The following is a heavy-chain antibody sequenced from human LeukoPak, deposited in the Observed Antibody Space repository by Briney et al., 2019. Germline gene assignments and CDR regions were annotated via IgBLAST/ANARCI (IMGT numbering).Heavy chain of an antibody. Sequence: QPGGSLRLSCVGSGFAFGVHAMSWVRQAPGKGPEWVATIGSGADLFSAESVKGLFTIARDDPRNTVWLQMNSLRAEDTALYYCAKDWTPHNRVYDCLDAWGQGTQVTVSS. CDR2: IGSGADL. CDR3: AKDWTPHNRVYDCLDA. CDR1: GFAFGVHA. V-gene: IGHV3-23*01. D-gene: IGHD3-16*01. J-gene: IGHJ5*02.